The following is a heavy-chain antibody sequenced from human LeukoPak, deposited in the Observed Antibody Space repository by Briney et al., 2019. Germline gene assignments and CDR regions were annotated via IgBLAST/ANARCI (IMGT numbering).Heavy chain of an antibody. V-gene: IGHV4-34*01. D-gene: IGHD2-2*01. J-gene: IGHJ5*02. CDR3: ARGLRIYVVVPAANP. CDR2: INHSGST. CDR1: GGSFSGYY. Sequence: TSETLSLTCAVYGGSFSGYYWSWIRQPPGKGLEWIGEINHSGSTNYNPSLKSRVTISVDTSKNQFSLKLSSVTAADTAVYYCARGLRIYVVVPAANPWGQGTLVTVSS.